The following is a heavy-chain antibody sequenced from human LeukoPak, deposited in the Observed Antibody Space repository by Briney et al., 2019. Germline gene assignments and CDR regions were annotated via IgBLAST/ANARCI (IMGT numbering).Heavy chain of an antibody. CDR2: IKSNTDGGTT. V-gene: IGHV3-15*01. Sequence: PGGSLRLSCATSGFTFTTAWMSWVRQAPGKGMEWVGRIKSNTDGGTTDYAAPVKGRFTISRDDSKNTLYLQMNSLKTEDTAVYYCTTPRMYYKFDYWGQGTLVSVSS. D-gene: IGHD3-10*01. CDR3: TTPRMYYKFDY. CDR1: GFTFTTAW. J-gene: IGHJ4*02.